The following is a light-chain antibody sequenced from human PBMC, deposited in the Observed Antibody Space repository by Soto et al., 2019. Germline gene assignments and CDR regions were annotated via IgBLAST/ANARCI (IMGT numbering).Light chain of an antibody. CDR2: DAS. Sequence: DIQMTQSPSTLSASVGDRVTLTCRASQSISTWLAWYQQKPGKAPNLLIYDASSLESGVPSRFSGSGSGTEFTLTINSLQPDDFATYYCQHYNNYPYTFGQGTKLEI. J-gene: IGKJ2*01. V-gene: IGKV1-5*01. CDR1: QSISTW. CDR3: QHYNNYPYT.